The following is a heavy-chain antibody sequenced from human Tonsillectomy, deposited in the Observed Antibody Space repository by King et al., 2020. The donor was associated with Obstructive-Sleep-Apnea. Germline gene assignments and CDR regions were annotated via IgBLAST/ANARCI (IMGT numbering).Heavy chain of an antibody. CDR1: GYNFNRYW. CDR3: AKHYYDSSGYYEFDY. V-gene: IGHV5-51*01. D-gene: IGHD3-22*01. J-gene: IGHJ4*02. CDR2: IYPGDSDT. Sequence: VQLVESGAEVKKPGESLKISCKGSGYNFNRYWIAWVRQMPGRGLEWMGFIYPGDSDTRYSPSFQGQVTISADKSISTVYLQRSSLKASDTAMYYCAKHYYDSSGYYEFDYWGQGTLVTVSS.